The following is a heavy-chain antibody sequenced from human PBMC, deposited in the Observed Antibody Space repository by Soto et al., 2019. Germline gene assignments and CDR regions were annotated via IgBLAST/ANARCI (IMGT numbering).Heavy chain of an antibody. V-gene: IGHV4-39*07. CDR2: INHSGST. Sequence: PSETLSLTCTVSGGSVSSSSYYWGWVRQPPGKGLEWIGEINHSGSTNYNPSLKSRVTISVDTSKNQFSLKLSSVTAADTAVYYCASRPGYSSSWYYFDYWGQGTLVTVSS. CDR1: GGSVSSSSYY. CDR3: ASRPGYSSSWYYFDY. J-gene: IGHJ4*02. D-gene: IGHD6-13*01.